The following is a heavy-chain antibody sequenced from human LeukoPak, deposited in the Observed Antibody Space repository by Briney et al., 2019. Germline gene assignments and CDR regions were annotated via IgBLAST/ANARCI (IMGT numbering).Heavy chain of an antibody. Sequence: ASVKVSCKASGYIFDIYAMIWVRQAPGQGLELMGWINTNTGNPTYAQGFTGRFVFSLDTSVSTAYLQISSLKAEDTAVYYCARDYTLTLGSTTYFQHWGQGTLVTVSS. CDR1: GYIFDIYA. V-gene: IGHV7-4-1*02. CDR2: INTNTGNP. J-gene: IGHJ1*01. CDR3: ARDYTLTLGSTTYFQH. D-gene: IGHD2/OR15-2a*01.